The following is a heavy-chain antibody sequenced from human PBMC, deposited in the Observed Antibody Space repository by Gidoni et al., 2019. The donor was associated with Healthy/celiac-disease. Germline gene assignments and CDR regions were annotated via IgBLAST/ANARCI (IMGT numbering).Heavy chain of an antibody. Sequence: QVQLVQSGAEVTKPVASLKVSCKASGYTFTGYYMHWVRQAPGQGLEWMGWINPNSGGTNYAQKFQGWVTMTRETSISTAYMELSRLRSDDTAVYYCARAHTSGAGANGDYWGQGTLVTVSS. CDR3: ARAHTSGAGANGDY. CDR1: GYTFTGYY. CDR2: INPNSGGT. V-gene: IGHV1-2*04. D-gene: IGHD6-19*01. J-gene: IGHJ4*02.